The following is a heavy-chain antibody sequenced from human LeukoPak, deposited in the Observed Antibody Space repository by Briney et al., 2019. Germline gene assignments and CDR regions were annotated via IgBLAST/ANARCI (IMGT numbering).Heavy chain of an antibody. CDR3: ARGRVYRDDAFDI. V-gene: IGHV3-74*01. D-gene: IGHD1-26*01. J-gene: IGHJ3*02. Sequence: PGGSLRLSCAASGFAFSSYWMHWVRQAPGKGLVWVSRINSDGSSTSYADSVKGRFTISRDSAKNTQYLEMNSLRAEDTAVYYCARGRVYRDDAFDIWGQGTMVTVSS. CDR2: INSDGSST. CDR1: GFAFSSYW.